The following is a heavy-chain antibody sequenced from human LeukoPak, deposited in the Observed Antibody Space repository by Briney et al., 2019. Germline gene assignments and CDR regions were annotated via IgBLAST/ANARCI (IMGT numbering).Heavy chain of an antibody. J-gene: IGHJ5*02. CDR3: AREKQLTPNWFDP. Sequence: ASVKVSCXASGYIFTGYFIHWVRQARGQGLEWMGWINPSSGGANYAQNFQGRVTMTRDTSISTAYMELSSLRSDDTAIYYCAREKQLTPNWFDPWGQGTLVTVSS. CDR1: GYIFTGYF. CDR2: INPSSGGA. D-gene: IGHD3-9*01. V-gene: IGHV1-2*02.